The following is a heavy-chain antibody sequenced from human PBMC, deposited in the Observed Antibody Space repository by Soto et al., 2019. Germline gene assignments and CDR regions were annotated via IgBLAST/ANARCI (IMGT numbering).Heavy chain of an antibody. CDR1: GYTFTGYY. CDR3: ARGADSSGWYGIHYYYYYMDV. D-gene: IGHD6-13*01. V-gene: IGHV1-2*04. CDR2: INPNSGGT. Sequence: QVQLVQSGAEVKKPGASVKVSCKASGYTFTGYYMHWVRQAPGQGLEWMGWINPNSGGTNYAQKFQGWVTMTRDTSISTAYMELSRLRSDDTAVYYCARGADSSGWYGIHYYYYYMDVWGKGTTVTVSS. J-gene: IGHJ6*03.